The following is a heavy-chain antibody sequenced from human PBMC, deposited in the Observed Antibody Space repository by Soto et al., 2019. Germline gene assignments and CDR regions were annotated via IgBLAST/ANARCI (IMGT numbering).Heavy chain of an antibody. CDR2: IYHSGST. J-gene: IGHJ4*02. CDR3: TRSSSTVTTLDY. V-gene: IGHV4-30-2*01. Sequence: QLQLQESGSGLVKPSQTLSLTCAVSGGSISSGGYSWSWIRQPPGKGLEWVGYIYHSGSTYYNPSLKSRVTISIDRSKDQFSLKLSSVPAADTAVYYCTRSSSTVTTLDYWGQGTLVTVSS. CDR1: GGSISSGGYS. D-gene: IGHD2-2*01.